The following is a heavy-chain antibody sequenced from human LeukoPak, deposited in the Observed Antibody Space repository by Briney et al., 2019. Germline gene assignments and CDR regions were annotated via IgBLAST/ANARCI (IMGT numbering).Heavy chain of an antibody. CDR2: ISYDGSNK. CDR3: AGTTVTTPGEY. V-gene: IGHV3-30*03. J-gene: IGHJ4*02. CDR1: GFTFSSYG. D-gene: IGHD4-17*01. Sequence: PGRSLRLSCAASGFTFSSYGMHWVRQAPGKGLEWVTVISYDGSNKYYADSVKGRFTISRDNSKNTLYLQMNSLRAEDTAVYYCAGTTVTTPGEYWGQGTLVTVSS.